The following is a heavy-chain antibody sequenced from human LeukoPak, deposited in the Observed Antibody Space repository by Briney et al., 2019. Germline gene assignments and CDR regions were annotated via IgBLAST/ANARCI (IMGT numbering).Heavy chain of an antibody. CDR2: GST. Sequence: SETLSLTCSVSGDSISSGSYYWGWIRQPPGKGLEWIGTGSTYYNPSLKSRVTISLDTSRNQFSLKLSSVTAADTAVYYCARGPLLRFLEWLPPHYFDYWGQGTLVTVSS. D-gene: IGHD3-3*01. CDR1: GDSISSGSYY. CDR3: ARGPLLRFLEWLPPHYFDY. J-gene: IGHJ4*02. V-gene: IGHV4-39*07.